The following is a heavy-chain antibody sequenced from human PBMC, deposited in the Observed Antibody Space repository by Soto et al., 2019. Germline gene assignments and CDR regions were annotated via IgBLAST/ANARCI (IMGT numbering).Heavy chain of an antibody. Sequence: GGSLRLSCAASGFSFSAYSMNWVRQAPGKGLEWISYISSSSSTIYYADSVRGRFTISRENAKNSLYLQMNSLRAEDTAVYYCARSVSQRFDYWGKGTLVTVSS. J-gene: IGHJ4*02. V-gene: IGHV3-48*01. D-gene: IGHD3-16*01. CDR1: GFSFSAYS. CDR3: ARSVSQRFDY. CDR2: ISSSSSTI.